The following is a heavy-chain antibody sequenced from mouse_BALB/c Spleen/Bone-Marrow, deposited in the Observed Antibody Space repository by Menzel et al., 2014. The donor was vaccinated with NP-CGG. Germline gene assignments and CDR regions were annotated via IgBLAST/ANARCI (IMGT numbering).Heavy chain of an antibody. CDR1: GFNIKDTY. CDR3: VGWEGY. J-gene: IGHJ2*01. Sequence: VQLKQSGAELVKPGASVKLSCTASGFNIKDTYMHWVKPRPDQGLEWIGRIDPANGNTKYNPKFQGKATITSDTSSNTAYLQLSSLTSGDTAVYYCVGWEGYWGLGTTLTVSS. D-gene: IGHD4-1*01. CDR2: IDPANGNT. V-gene: IGHV14-3*02.